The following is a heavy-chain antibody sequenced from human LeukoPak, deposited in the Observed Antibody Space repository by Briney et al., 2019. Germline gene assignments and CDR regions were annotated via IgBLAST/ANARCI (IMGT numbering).Heavy chain of an antibody. Sequence: GASVKVSCKASGYTFTGNFMHWVRQAPGQGLEWMGWINPHSGGTFYAQKFQGRVTMTRDTSISTAYMELSRLRSDDTAVYYCARDRVTMVRGVINWFDPWGQGTLVTVSS. J-gene: IGHJ5*02. V-gene: IGHV1-2*02. CDR1: GYTFTGNF. D-gene: IGHD3-10*01. CDR3: ARDRVTMVRGVINWFDP. CDR2: INPHSGGT.